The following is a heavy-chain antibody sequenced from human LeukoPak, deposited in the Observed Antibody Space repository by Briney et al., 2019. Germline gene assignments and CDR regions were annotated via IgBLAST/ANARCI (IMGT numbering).Heavy chain of an antibody. Sequence: GGSLRLSCAASGFTFTTHTMHWVRQAPGKGLEWVALIWSDGSNSGYAESVKGRFTISRDNSKNTVSLQMNSLRAEDTAVYYCSRDNLAWRHYFDSWGQGTLVTVSS. CDR3: SRDNLAWRHYFDS. CDR2: IWSDGSNS. V-gene: IGHV3-33*01. J-gene: IGHJ4*02. CDR1: GFTFTTHT.